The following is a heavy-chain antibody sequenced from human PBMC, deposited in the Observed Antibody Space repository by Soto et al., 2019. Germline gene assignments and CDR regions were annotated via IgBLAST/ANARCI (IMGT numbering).Heavy chain of an antibody. CDR3: ARQRPTDGRWEFANYYGMDV. D-gene: IGHD1-26*01. CDR1: GASIRGSYYF. CDR2: VYSTGST. Sequence: SETLSLTCTVTGASIRGSYYFWSWIRQPPGEGLEWLGYVYSTGSTYYNPSLKGRVTISVDTSKNQFSLKLSSVTAADTAVYYCARQRPTDGRWEFANYYGMDVWGQGTPVTSP. V-gene: IGHV4-39*01. J-gene: IGHJ6*02.